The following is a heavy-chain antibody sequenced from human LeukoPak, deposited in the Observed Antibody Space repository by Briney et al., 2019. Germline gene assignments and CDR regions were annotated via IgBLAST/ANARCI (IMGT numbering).Heavy chain of an antibody. D-gene: IGHD1-26*01. J-gene: IGHJ5*02. V-gene: IGHV4-30-4*08. Sequence: SETLSLTCTVSGGSISSGDYYWSWIRQPPGKGLEWIGYIYYSGSTYYNPSLKSRVTISVDTSKNQFSLKLSSVTAADTAVYYCARDYTLSGSCGWFDPWGQGTLVTVSS. CDR3: ARDYTLSGSCGWFDP. CDR2: IYYSGST. CDR1: GGSISSGDYY.